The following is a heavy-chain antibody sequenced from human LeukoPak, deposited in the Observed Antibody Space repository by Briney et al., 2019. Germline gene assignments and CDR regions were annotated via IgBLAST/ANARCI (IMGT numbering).Heavy chain of an antibody. CDR3: ARARDGTYYYGSGARGFDP. J-gene: IGHJ5*02. V-gene: IGHV4-34*01. CDR1: GGSFSGYY. CDR2: INHSGST. Sequence: SETLSLTCAVYGGSFSGYYWSWIRQSPEKGLEWIGEINHSGSTNYKLSLRSRVTMSVDTSKNHFSLELTSVTAADTAVYYCARARDGTYYYGSGARGFDPWGQGTLVTVSS. D-gene: IGHD3-10*01.